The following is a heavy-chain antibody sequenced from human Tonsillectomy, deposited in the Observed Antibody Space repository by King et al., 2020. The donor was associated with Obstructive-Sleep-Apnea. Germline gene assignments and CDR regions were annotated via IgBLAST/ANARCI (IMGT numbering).Heavy chain of an antibody. D-gene: IGHD3-10*01. CDR1: GGSISSYY. CDR3: AREHESYYFDY. V-gene: IGHV4-59*01. J-gene: IGHJ4*02. CDR2: IYYSGST. Sequence: VQLQESGPGLVKPSETLSLTCTVSGGSISSYYWSWIRQPPGKGLEWIGYIYYSGSTNYNPALKIRVTISVATSKNQFPLKLSSVTAADTAVYYCAREHESYYFDYWGQGTLVTVSS.